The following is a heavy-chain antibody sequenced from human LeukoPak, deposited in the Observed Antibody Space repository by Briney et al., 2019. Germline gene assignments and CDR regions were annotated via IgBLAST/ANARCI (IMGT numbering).Heavy chain of an antibody. Sequence: SETLSLTCTLSGYSISSGSYWDCIRQPPGKGLEWIGSLSHNGSTYYNPSLKSRVTIGVDTSKSQFSLRLTSVTAADTAVYYCARQTGSGLFILPGGQGTLVTVSS. CDR3: ARQTGSGLFILP. J-gene: IGHJ4*02. CDR2: LSHNGST. D-gene: IGHD3/OR15-3a*01. CDR1: GYSISSGSY. V-gene: IGHV4-38-2*02.